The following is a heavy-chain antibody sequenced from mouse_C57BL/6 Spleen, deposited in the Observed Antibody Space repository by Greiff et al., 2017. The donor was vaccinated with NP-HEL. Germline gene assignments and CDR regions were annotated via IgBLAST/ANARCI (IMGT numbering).Heavy chain of an antibody. D-gene: IGHD3-3*01. J-gene: IGHJ4*01. CDR1: GYTFTSYW. Sequence: QVQLQQSGTELVKPGASVKLSCKASGYTFTSYWLHWVKQRPGQGLEWIGNINPSNGGTNYNEKFKGKATLTAEKSSSTAYMQLSSLTSEDSAVYFCARGDPYAMDYWGQGTSVTVSS. CDR2: INPSNGGT. CDR3: ARGDPYAMDY. V-gene: IGHV1-53*01.